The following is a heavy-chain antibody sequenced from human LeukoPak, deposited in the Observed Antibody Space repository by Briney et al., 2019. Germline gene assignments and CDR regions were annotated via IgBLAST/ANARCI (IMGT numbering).Heavy chain of an antibody. CDR2: ISFDSKNY. J-gene: IGHJ4*02. CDR3: ARDRFSGSYPLDY. CDR1: GFTFSNSA. D-gene: IGHD1-26*01. Sequence: GRSLRLSCAASGFTFSNSAMHWVRQSPGKGLEWVAVISFDSKNYYYADSVKGRFTISRDNAKNSLYLQMNSLRAEDTAVYYCARDRFSGSYPLDYWGQGTLVTVSP. V-gene: IGHV3-30*04.